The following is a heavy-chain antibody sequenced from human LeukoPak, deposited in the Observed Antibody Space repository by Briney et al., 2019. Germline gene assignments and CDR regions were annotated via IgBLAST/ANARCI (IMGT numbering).Heavy chain of an antibody. Sequence: ASVKVSCKASGYTFTNYGISWVRQAPGQGLEWMGWSSAYNGRTNYAQKFQGRVTMTTDTSTSTAYMELRSLTSDDTAMYYCARGLLTFGGVIGGPQALEYQHWGQGTLVTVSS. D-gene: IGHD3-16*02. CDR2: SSAYNGRT. J-gene: IGHJ1*01. CDR3: ARGLLTFGGVIGGPQALEYQH. CDR1: GYTFTNYG. V-gene: IGHV1-18*01.